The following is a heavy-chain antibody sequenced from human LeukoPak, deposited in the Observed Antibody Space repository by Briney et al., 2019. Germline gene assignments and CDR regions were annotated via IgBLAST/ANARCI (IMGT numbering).Heavy chain of an antibody. CDR3: ARGTHIVVVTAIPLGY. D-gene: IGHD2-21*02. V-gene: IGHV1-46*01. CDR2: INPSGGSI. J-gene: IGHJ4*02. Sequence: RASVKVSCKESGYTFTSYYMHWVRQAPGQGLEWMGIINPSGGSISYAQKFQGRVTMTRDTSTSTVYMELSSLRSEDTAVYYCARGTHIVVVTAIPLGYWGQGTLVTVSS. CDR1: GYTFTSYY.